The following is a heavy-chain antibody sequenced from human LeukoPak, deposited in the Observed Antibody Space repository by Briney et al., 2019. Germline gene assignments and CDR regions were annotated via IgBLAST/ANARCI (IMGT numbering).Heavy chain of an antibody. CDR2: IYHSGST. D-gene: IGHD2-21*01. J-gene: IGHJ4*02. CDR3: ARGVVIAPQTSDY. V-gene: IGHV4-38-2*02. CDR1: GYSISSGYY. Sequence: SETLSLTCTVSGYSISSGYYWGWIRQPPGKGLEWIGSIYHSGSTNYNPSLKSRVTISVDTSKNQFSLKLSSVTAADTAVYYCARGVVIAPQTSDYWGQGTLVTVSS.